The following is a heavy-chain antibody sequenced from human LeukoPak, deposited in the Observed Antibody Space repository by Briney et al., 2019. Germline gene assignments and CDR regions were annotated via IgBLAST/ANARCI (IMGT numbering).Heavy chain of an antibody. Sequence: GGSLRLSCAASGLDVSSDYLSWVRQAPGKGLEWVSFFYKFDTYYADSVRGRFTTSRDNSKDTFYLQMNSLRVDDTAVYFCTRAPAWDLLYYNWGQGTRVTVSS. J-gene: IGHJ4*02. D-gene: IGHD1-26*01. V-gene: IGHV3-53*01. CDR3: TRAPAWDLLYYN. CDR1: GLDVSSDY. CDR2: FYKFDT.